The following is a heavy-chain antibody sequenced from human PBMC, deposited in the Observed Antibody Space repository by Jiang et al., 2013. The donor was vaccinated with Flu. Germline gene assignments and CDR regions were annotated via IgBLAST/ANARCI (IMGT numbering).Heavy chain of an antibody. D-gene: IGHD2-2*01. J-gene: IGHJ6*02. CDR1: GYTFTNYA. CDR3: ARDGGYCSSTSCYVGYYYGMDV. Sequence: QSGSELKKPGASVRVSCKASGYTFTNYAMNWVRQAPGQGLEWMGWINTNTGNPTYAQGFTGRFVFSLDTSVTTAYLQISSLKAEDTAVYYCARDGGYCSSTSCYVGYYYGMDVWGQGPRSPSP. CDR2: INTNTGNP. V-gene: IGHV7-4-1*02.